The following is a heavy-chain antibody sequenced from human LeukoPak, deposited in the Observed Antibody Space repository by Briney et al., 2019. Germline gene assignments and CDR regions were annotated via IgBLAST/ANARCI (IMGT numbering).Heavy chain of an antibody. CDR2: IQQDGSEK. CDR3: AAALKAPGGPRGDAFDI. CDR1: GFTFSDDY. V-gene: IGHV3-7*01. D-gene: IGHD6-13*01. Sequence: GGSLRLSCAAYGFTFSDDYMSWVSQAAGKGLEWVANIQQDGSEKNYVDSVKGRFTISRDNAKNSLYLQMNSLRAEDTAVYYCAAALKAPGGPRGDAFDIWGQGTMVTVSS. J-gene: IGHJ3*02.